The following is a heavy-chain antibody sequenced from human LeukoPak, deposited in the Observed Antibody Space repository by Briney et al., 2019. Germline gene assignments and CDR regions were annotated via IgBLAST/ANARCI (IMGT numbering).Heavy chain of an antibody. CDR3: ARGIVVVPAARRWFDP. CDR2: INHSGST. D-gene: IGHD2-2*01. V-gene: IGHV4-34*01. CDR1: GGSFSGYY. Sequence: PSETLSLTCAVYGGSFSGYYWSWIRQPPGKGLEWIGEINHSGSTNYNPSLKSRVTTSVDTSKNQFSLKLSSVTAADTAVYYCARGIVVVPAARRWFDPWGQGTLVTVSS. J-gene: IGHJ5*02.